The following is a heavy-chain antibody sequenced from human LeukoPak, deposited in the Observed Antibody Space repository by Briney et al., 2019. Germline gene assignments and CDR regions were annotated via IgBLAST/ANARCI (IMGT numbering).Heavy chain of an antibody. CDR1: GFTFSSYA. D-gene: IGHD3-22*01. Sequence: PGGSLRLSCAASGFTFSSYAMHWVRQAPGEGLEWVSGISWNSGSIGYADSVKGRFTISRDNAKNSLYLQMNSLRAEGTALYYCAKGGNYYDSSGYYPQPNYYFDYWGQGTLVTVSS. V-gene: IGHV3-9*01. CDR3: AKGGNYYDSSGYYPQPNYYFDY. CDR2: ISWNSGSI. J-gene: IGHJ4*02.